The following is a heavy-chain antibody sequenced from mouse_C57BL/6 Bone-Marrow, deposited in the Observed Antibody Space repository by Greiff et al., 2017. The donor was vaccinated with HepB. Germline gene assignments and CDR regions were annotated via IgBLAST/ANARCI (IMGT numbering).Heavy chain of an antibody. CDR1: GYTFTSYT. CDR2: INPSSGYT. Sequence: QVQLKQSGAELARPGASVKMSCKASGYTFTSYTMHWVKQRPGQGLEWIGYINPSSGYTKYNQKFKDKATLTADKSSSTAYMQLSSLTSEDSAVYYCARWPLYYGSSYGYFDVWGTGTTVTVSS. J-gene: IGHJ1*03. D-gene: IGHD1-1*01. CDR3: ARWPLYYGSSYGYFDV. V-gene: IGHV1-4*01.